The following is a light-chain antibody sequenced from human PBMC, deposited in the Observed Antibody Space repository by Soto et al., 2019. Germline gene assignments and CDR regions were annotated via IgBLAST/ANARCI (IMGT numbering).Light chain of an antibody. V-gene: IGKV3-15*01. CDR1: HYIYSN. J-gene: IGKJ1*01. CDR3: QQYHNLWT. CDR2: RAS. Sequence: EIVMTQSPATLSVSPGERATLSCTASHYIYSNVAWFQQRPGQAPRLLIYRASTRATGTPARSSGSGSGTEFTLTITSLQSEDFALYYCQQYHNLWTFGQGTEVEIK.